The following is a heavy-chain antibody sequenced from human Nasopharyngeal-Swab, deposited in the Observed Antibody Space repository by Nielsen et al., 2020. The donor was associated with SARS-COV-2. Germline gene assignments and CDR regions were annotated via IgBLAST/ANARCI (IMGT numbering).Heavy chain of an antibody. D-gene: IGHD5-18*01. V-gene: IGHV3-53*05. CDR1: GFTVSSNY. CDR3: ATRTMVTDAFDI. J-gene: IGHJ3*02. Sequence: GGSLRLSCAASGFTVSSNYMSWVRQAPGKGLEWVSVIYSGGSTYYADSVKGRFTISRDNSKNTLYLQMSSLRSEDTAVYYCATRTMVTDAFDIWGQGTMVTVSS. CDR2: IYSGGST.